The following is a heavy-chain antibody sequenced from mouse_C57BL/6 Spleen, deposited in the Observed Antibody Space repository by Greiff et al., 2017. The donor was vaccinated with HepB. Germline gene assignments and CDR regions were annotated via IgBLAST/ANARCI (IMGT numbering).Heavy chain of an antibody. CDR2: IHPRSGYT. D-gene: IGHD2-2*01. CDR1: GYTFTSYW. J-gene: IGHJ1*03. CDR3: ARQVGYEVDFDV. V-gene: IGHV1-7*01. Sequence: VQLQQSGAELAKPGASVKLSCKASGYTFTSYWMHWVNQRPGQVLEWIGYIHPRSGYTTYNQNFKDKATLTADKSSSTAYLPLRSLPYEDSAVYYWARQVGYEVDFDVWAQGPRSPSPQ.